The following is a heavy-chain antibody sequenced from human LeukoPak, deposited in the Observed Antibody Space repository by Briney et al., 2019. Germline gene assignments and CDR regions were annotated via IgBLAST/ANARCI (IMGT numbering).Heavy chain of an antibody. J-gene: IGHJ4*02. Sequence: SETLSLTCTVSGGSLSSYYWTWIRQPAGKGLERIGRIYTSGSTNYNPSLKSRVSMSVDTSKNQFSLKLTSVTAADTTVYYCARGFFIAVPGTTQTPFDYWGQGTLVTVSS. CDR2: IYTSGST. CDR3: ARGFFIAVPGTTQTPFDY. CDR1: GGSLSSYY. V-gene: IGHV4-4*07. D-gene: IGHD6-19*01.